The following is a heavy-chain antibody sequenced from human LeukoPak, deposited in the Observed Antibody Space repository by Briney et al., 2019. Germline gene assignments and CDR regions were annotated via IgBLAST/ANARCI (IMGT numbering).Heavy chain of an antibody. CDR3: ARRHYDFWSGPLLYYYYYMDV. Sequence: SETLSLTCAVYGGSFSGYYWSWIRQPPGKGLEWIGEINHSGSTNYNPSLKSRVTISVDTSKNQFSLKLSSVTAADTAVYYCARRHYDFWSGPLLYYYYYMDVWGKGTTVTVSS. J-gene: IGHJ6*03. CDR1: GGSFSGYY. CDR2: INHSGST. D-gene: IGHD3-3*01. V-gene: IGHV4-34*01.